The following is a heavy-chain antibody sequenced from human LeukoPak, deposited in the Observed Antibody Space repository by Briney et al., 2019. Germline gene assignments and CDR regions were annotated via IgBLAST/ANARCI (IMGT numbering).Heavy chain of an antibody. V-gene: IGHV4-34*01. D-gene: IGHD5-12*01. CDR1: GGTFSDYY. CDR2: INHRGAT. J-gene: IGHJ4*02. CDR3: ARSGGYNGNFDS. Sequence: KPSETLSLTCAVYGGTFSDYYWTWLRQSPGKGLEWLGEINHRGATTINPSLKSRVTLSADTSKNQFSLRLTSLTAADTAVYYCARSGGYNGNFDSWGLGTPVTVTS.